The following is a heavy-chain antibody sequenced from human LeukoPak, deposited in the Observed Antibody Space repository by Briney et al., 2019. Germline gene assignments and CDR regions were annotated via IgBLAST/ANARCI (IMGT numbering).Heavy chain of an antibody. J-gene: IGHJ6*02. Sequence: GGSLRLSCAASGFTFSSYAMSWVRQAPGRGLEWVSSITTSGGSTYNADSVKGRFTISRDNSKNTLYLQMNSLRAEDTAVYYCAKDIITMFRGVLDVWGQGTTVSVSS. CDR2: ITTSGGST. V-gene: IGHV3-23*01. D-gene: IGHD3-10*01. CDR1: GFTFSSYA. CDR3: AKDIITMFRGVLDV.